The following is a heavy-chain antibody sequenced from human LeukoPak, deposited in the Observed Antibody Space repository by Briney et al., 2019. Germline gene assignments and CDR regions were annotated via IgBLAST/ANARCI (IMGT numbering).Heavy chain of an antibody. CDR2: IYYSGTT. J-gene: IGHJ3*02. V-gene: IGHV4-39*01. Sequence: SETLSLTCTVSGGSISSSSYYWGWIRQPPGKGLEWIGSIYYSGTTYYNPSLKSRVTIFVDTSKNQFSLKLSSVTAADTAVYYCARSRSGGSGSYWWDAFDIWGQGTMVTVSS. CDR1: GGSISSSSYY. CDR3: ARSRSGGSGSYWWDAFDI. D-gene: IGHD3-10*01.